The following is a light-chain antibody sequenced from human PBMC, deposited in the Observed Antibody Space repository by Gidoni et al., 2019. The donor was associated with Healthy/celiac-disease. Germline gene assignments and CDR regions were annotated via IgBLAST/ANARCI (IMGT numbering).Light chain of an antibody. V-gene: IGLV2-11*01. CDR3: CSYAGSYTV. CDR2: DVS. CDR1: SSDVGGYNY. J-gene: IGLJ2*01. Sequence: QSALTQPRSVSGSPGQSVTISCTGTSSDVGGYNYVPWYQQHPGKDPKLMIYDVSKRPSGVPDRFSGSKSGNTASLTISGLQAEDEADYYCCSYAGSYTVFGGGTKLTVL.